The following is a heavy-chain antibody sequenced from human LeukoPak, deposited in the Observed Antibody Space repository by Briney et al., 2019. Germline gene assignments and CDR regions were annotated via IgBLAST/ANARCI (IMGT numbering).Heavy chain of an antibody. Sequence: GGSLRLSCAASGFTFSSYSMNWVRQAPGKGLEWVSSISSSSSYIYYADSVKGRFTISRDNAKNSLYLQMNSLRAEDTAVYYCARNLGAAPGTPWGQGTLVTVSS. CDR2: ISSSSSYI. CDR3: ARNLGAAPGTP. CDR1: GFTFSSYS. V-gene: IGHV3-21*01. J-gene: IGHJ4*02. D-gene: IGHD6-13*01.